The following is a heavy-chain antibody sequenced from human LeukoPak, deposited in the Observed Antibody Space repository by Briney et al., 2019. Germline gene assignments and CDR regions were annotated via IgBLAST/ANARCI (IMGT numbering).Heavy chain of an antibody. J-gene: IGHJ5*02. Sequence: ASVKVSCKASGYTFTGYHMHWVRQAPGQGLEWMGWMNPNSGNTGYAQKFQGRVTMTRNTSISTAYMELSSLRSEDTAVYYCASAAAGTGFGYWFDPWGQGTLVTVSS. CDR1: GYTFTGYH. CDR3: ASAAAGTGFGYWFDP. CDR2: MNPNSGNT. V-gene: IGHV1-8*02. D-gene: IGHD6-13*01.